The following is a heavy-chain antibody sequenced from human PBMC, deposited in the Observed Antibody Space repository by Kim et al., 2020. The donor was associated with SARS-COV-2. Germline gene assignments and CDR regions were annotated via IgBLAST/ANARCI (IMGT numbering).Heavy chain of an antibody. CDR3: ARDLPRHFDWLLNPYGMDV. J-gene: IGHJ6*02. D-gene: IGHD3-9*01. V-gene: IGHV3-30*04. CDR2: ISYDGSNK. Sequence: GGSLRLSCAASGFTFSSYAMHWVRQAPGKGLEWVAVISYDGSNKYYADSVKGRFTISRDNSKNTLYLQMNSLRAEDTAVYYCARDLPRHFDWLLNPYGMDVWGQGTTVTVSS. CDR1: GFTFSSYA.